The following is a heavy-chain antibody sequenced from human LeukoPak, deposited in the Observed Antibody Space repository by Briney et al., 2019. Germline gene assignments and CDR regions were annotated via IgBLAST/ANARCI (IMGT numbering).Heavy chain of an antibody. D-gene: IGHD2-2*01. V-gene: IGHV1-2*02. CDR1: GYTFTSYY. Sequence: ASVKVSCKASGYTFTSYYMHWVRQAPGQGLEWMGWINPNSGGTNYAQKFQGRVTMTRDTSISTAYMELSRLRSVDTAVYYCATGDVVVPAAYVFDYWGQGTLVTVSS. CDR2: INPNSGGT. CDR3: ATGDVVVPAAYVFDY. J-gene: IGHJ4*02.